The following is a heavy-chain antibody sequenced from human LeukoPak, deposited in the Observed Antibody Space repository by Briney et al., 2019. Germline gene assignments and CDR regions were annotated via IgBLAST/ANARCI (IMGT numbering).Heavy chain of an antibody. J-gene: IGHJ4*02. V-gene: IGHV4-59*01. CDR3: ARSHSVWTSFDY. Sequence: PSEALSLTCTVSGGSISSYYWSWIRQPPGKGLEWIGYIYYSGSTNYNPSLKSRVTISVDTSKNQFSLKLSSVTAADTAVYYCARSHSVWTSFDYWGQGTLVTVSS. D-gene: IGHD3/OR15-3a*01. CDR2: IYYSGST. CDR1: GGSISSYY.